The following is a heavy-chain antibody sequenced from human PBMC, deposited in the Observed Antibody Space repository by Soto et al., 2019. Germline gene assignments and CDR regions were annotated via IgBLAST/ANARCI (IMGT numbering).Heavy chain of an antibody. J-gene: IGHJ3*02. D-gene: IGHD1-1*01. CDR2: MYYSGST. Sequence: PSETLSLTCTVTGASIRSYYWTWIRQPPGKGLEWIGYMYYSGSTNYNPSLKSRVTISVDTSKNHVSLRMSSVTAADTALYYCARVERGTATTVVDAFDIWGPGTMVTVSS. CDR1: GASIRSYY. V-gene: IGHV4-59*12. CDR3: ARVERGTATTVVDAFDI.